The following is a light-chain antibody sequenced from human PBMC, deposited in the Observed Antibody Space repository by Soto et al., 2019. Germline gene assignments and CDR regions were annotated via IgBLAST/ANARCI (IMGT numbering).Light chain of an antibody. J-gene: IGLJ1*01. Sequence: QSALTQPASVSGSPGQSITISCTGTSSDVGGYNYVSWYQQHPGQAPKLMIYDVSYRPSGVSDRFSGAKSGNTASLTISGLQSEDEADYYCDSYTSGRSYVFGTGTKVTVL. CDR3: DSYTSGRSYV. V-gene: IGLV2-14*01. CDR1: SSDVGGYNY. CDR2: DVS.